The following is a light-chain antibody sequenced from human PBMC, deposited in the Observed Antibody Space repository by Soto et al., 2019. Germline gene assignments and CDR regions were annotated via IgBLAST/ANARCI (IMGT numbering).Light chain of an antibody. CDR2: GNS. Sequence: QSVLTQPPSVSGAPGQRVTISCTGSSSNIGAGYDVHWYQQLPGTAPKLLIYGNSNRPSGVPDRFSGSNSGTSASLAITGLQAEDEADYYCQSYASSLSGSVFGTGTKVTVL. J-gene: IGLJ1*01. CDR1: SSNIGAGYD. CDR3: QSYASSLSGSV. V-gene: IGLV1-40*01.